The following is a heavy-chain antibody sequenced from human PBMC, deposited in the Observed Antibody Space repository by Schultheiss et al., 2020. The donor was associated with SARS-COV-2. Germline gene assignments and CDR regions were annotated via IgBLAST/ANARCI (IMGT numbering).Heavy chain of an antibody. Sequence: GGSLRLSCAASGFTFSSYSMNWVRQAPGKGLEWVAVISYDGSNKYYADSVKGRFTISRDNSKNTLYLQMNSLRAEDTAVYYCAKPYSSSWGYYYYYYGMDVWGQGTTVTVSS. D-gene: IGHD6-13*01. CDR3: AKPYSSSWGYYYYYYGMDV. CDR1: GFTFSSYS. CDR2: ISYDGSNK. V-gene: IGHV3-30*18. J-gene: IGHJ6*02.